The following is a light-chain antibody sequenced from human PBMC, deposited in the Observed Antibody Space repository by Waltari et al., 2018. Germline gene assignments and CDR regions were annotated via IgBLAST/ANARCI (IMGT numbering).Light chain of an antibody. J-gene: IGLJ2*01. CDR3: CSYAGSSVWI. CDR1: ASAVGVYNL. CDR2: EAT. Sequence: QSALTQPASVSGSPGQSITISCTGTASAVGVYNLLSWYQQNTGKAPKLVIYEATKRPSGISNRFSGSKSGNTASLTISGLQDEDEATYHCCSYAGSSVWIFGGGTKLTVL. V-gene: IGLV2-23*01.